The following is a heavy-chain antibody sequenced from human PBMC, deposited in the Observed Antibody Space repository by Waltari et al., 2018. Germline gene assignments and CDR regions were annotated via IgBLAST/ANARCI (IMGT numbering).Heavy chain of an antibody. CDR3: ARNSAGGGNTAYRTYDV. J-gene: IGHJ3*01. D-gene: IGHD2-15*01. V-gene: IGHV3-7*01. CDR1: GFSLSPYW. Sequence: EVQLVESGGDLVPPGGSLRLSCVTSGFSLSPYWMTWVRRAPGKGVEWVASIKQDGGETLYVDSVKGRFTISRDNAKNSLYLQMNTLRAEDTSLYYCARNSAGGGNTAYRTYDVWGHGTLVTVSS. CDR2: IKQDGGET.